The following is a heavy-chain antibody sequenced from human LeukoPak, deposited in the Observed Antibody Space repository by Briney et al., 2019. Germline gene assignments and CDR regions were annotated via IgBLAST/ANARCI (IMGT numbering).Heavy chain of an antibody. CDR2: ISGSGGST. Sequence: GGSLRLSCAASGFTFSSYAMSWVRQAPGKGLEWGSAISGSGGSTYYADSVKGWFTISRDKSKNTLYLQMNSLRAEDTAVYYYAKGTGATNLRPYCFDYWGQGTLVTVSS. D-gene: IGHD1-26*01. CDR1: GFTFSSYA. J-gene: IGHJ4*02. CDR3: AKGTGATNLRPYCFDY. V-gene: IGHV3-23*01.